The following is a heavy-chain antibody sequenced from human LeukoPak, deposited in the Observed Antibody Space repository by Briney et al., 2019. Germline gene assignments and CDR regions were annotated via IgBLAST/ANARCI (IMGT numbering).Heavy chain of an antibody. D-gene: IGHD1-20*01. V-gene: IGHV4-59*08. J-gene: IGHJ3*02. CDR3: ARVPTPITGTKSGAFDI. CDR2: IYYSGST. Sequence: SETLSLTCTVSGGSIGVSYWSWIRQPPGKGLEWIGNIYYSGSTNYNPSLKSRVTISVDTSKNQFSLKLSSVTAADTAVYYCARVPTPITGTKSGAFDIWGQGTMVTVSS. CDR1: GGSIGVSY.